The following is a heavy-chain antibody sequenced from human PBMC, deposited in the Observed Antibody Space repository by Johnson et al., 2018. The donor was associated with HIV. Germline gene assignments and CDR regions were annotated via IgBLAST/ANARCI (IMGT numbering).Heavy chain of an antibody. CDR2: ISSSGSTI. CDR1: GFTFSSYE. V-gene: IGHV3-48*03. D-gene: IGHD6-13*01. Sequence: MQLVEYGGGLVQPGGSPRLSCAASGFTFSSYEMNWVRQAPGKGLEWVSYISSSGSTIYYADSVKGRFTISRDNAKNYLYLQMNSLRAEDTAVYYCARDHRSWYYYKPLDAFDIWGQGTMVTVSS. CDR3: ARDHRSWYYYKPLDAFDI. J-gene: IGHJ3*02.